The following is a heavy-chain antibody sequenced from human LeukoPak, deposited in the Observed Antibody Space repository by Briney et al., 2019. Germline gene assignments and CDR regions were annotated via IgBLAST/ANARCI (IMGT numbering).Heavy chain of an antibody. CDR3: ARAGAYRFDY. Sequence: GGSLRLSCAASGFTFSDYWMHWVRQAPGKGLVRVSIINTYTRGTYYADSVKGRFTISRDNAKNTLYPQMNSLRAEDTAVYYCARAGAYRFDYWGQGTLVTVSS. J-gene: IGHJ4*02. CDR1: GFTFSDYW. V-gene: IGHV3-74*01. CDR2: INTYTRGT. D-gene: IGHD3-16*01.